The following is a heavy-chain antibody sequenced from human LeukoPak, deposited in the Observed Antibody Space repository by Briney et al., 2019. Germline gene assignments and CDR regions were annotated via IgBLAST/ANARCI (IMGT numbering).Heavy chain of an antibody. D-gene: IGHD2-21*02. Sequence: PSETLSLTCAVYGGSFSGYYWSWIRQPPGKGLEWIGEINHSGSTNYNPSLKSRVTISVDTSKNQFSLKLSSVTAADTAVYYCARVRRLAYCGGDCFWYFDYWGQGTLVTVSS. CDR2: INHSGST. CDR3: ARVRRLAYCGGDCFWYFDY. V-gene: IGHV4-34*01. J-gene: IGHJ4*02. CDR1: GGSFSGYY.